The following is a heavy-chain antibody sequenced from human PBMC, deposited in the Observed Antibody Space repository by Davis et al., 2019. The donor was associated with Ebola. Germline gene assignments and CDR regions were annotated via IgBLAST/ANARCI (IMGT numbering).Heavy chain of an antibody. CDR3: ARRSRMAVSGASFDF. Sequence: GESLKISCKASGYSFATYWIVWVRQLAGAGLEWMGSIYPDDSDARYSPSFAGRVTSVDKSINTAFLQWNNLQASDNAIYYCARRSRMAVSGASFDFWGQGTLVTVSS. CDR2: IYPDDSDA. CDR1: GYSFATYW. V-gene: IGHV5-51*01. J-gene: IGHJ4*02. D-gene: IGHD6-19*01.